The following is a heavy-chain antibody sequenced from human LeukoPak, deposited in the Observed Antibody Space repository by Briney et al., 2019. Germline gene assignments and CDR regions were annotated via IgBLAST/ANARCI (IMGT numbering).Heavy chain of an antibody. V-gene: IGHV4-59*08. CDR3: ARNRYYYGSGNYGVPNWFDP. Sequence: SETLSLTCTVSGGSISSHYWSWIRQPPGKGLEWIGYIYYSGSTNYNPSLKSRVTISVDTSKNQFSLKLSSVTVADTAVYYCARNRYYYGSGNYGVPNWFDPWGQGTLVTVSS. CDR1: GGSISSHY. D-gene: IGHD3-10*01. CDR2: IYYSGST. J-gene: IGHJ5*02.